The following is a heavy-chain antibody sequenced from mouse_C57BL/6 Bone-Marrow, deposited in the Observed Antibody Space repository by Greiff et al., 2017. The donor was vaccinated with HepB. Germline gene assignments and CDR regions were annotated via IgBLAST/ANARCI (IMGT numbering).Heavy chain of an antibody. D-gene: IGHD1-1*01. CDR1: GFSLTSYG. J-gene: IGHJ4*01. Sequence: VQGVESGPGLVQPSQSLSITCTVSGFSLTSYGVHWVRQSPGKGLEWLGVIWSGGSTDYNAAFISRLSISKDNSKSQVFFKMNSLQADDTAIYYCAIIYYYGSSPHYYAMDYWGQGTSVTVSS. V-gene: IGHV2-2*01. CDR3: AIIYYYGSSPHYYAMDY. CDR2: IWSGGST.